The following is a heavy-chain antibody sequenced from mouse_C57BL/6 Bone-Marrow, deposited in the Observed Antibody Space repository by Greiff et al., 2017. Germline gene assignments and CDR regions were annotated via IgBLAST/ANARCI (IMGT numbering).Heavy chain of an antibody. Sequence: VQLKQSGAELVKPGASVKLSCTASGFNIKDYYMHWVKQRTEQGLEWIGRIDPEDGETKYAPKFQGKATITADTSSNTAYLQLSSLTSEDTAVYYRARGYGSGYWYFDVWGTGTTVTVAS. D-gene: IGHD1-1*01. V-gene: IGHV14-2*01. CDR1: GFNIKDYY. J-gene: IGHJ1*03. CDR2: IDPEDGET. CDR3: ARGYGSGYWYFDV.